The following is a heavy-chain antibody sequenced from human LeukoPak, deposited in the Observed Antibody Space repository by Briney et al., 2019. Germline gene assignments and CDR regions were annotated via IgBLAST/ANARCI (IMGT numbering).Heavy chain of an antibody. CDR1: GYTFTGYY. J-gene: IGHJ6*03. CDR3: ARNQYFYYYMDV. D-gene: IGHD2/OR15-2a*01. Sequence: ASVKVSCKASGYTFTGYYIHWVREAPGQGLEWMGWINPNSGGTNYAQKFQGRVTMTRDTSISTAYMELSSLRSEDTAVYYCARNQYFYYYMDVWGKGTTVTVSS. V-gene: IGHV1-2*02. CDR2: INPNSGGT.